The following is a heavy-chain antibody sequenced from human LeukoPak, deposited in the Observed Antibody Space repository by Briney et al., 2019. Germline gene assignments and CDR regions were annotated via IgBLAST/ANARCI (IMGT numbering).Heavy chain of an antibody. CDR1: GFTFSSYG. CDR3: ARGFGLAYYYYSMDV. J-gene: IGHJ6*03. D-gene: IGHD3/OR15-3a*01. V-gene: IGHV3-48*04. Sequence: GGSLRLSCAASGFTFSSYGMTWVRQAPGKGLEWVSYISSSSSTIYYADSVKGRFTISRDNAKNSLYLQMNSLRVEDTALYYCARGFGLAYYYYSMDVWGKGTTVTISS. CDR2: ISSSSSTI.